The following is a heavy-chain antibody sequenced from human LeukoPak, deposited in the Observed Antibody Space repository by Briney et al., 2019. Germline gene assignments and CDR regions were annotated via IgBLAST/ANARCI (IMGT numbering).Heavy chain of an antibody. V-gene: IGHV4-34*01. D-gene: IGHD5-18*01. Sequence: SETLSLTCAVSGGSFSGFYWSWIRRPPGKGLEWIGEISHSGRTNYNPSLKSRVTVSVDTSKNQFSLKLSSVPAADTAVYYCARHPVDTAMITPWFDPWGQGNLVTVSS. CDR2: ISHSGRT. CDR3: ARHPVDTAMITPWFDP. CDR1: GGSFSGFY. J-gene: IGHJ5*02.